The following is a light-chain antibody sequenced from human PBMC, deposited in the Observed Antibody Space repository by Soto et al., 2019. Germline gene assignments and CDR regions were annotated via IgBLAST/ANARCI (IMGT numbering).Light chain of an antibody. CDR2: GVT. V-gene: IGLV2-14*03. CDR3: SSYTTDNTLV. Sequence: QSVLTQPASVSGSPGQSITISCTGTTSDIGGYNCVSWYQQHPGKAPKLMIYGVTYRPSGVSYRFSASKSGNTASLTISGLQAEDEADYYCSSYTTDNTLVFGGGTKLTVL. J-gene: IGLJ2*01. CDR1: TSDIGGYNC.